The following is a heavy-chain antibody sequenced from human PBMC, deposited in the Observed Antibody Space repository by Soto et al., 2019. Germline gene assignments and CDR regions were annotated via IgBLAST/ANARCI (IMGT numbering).Heavy chain of an antibody. J-gene: IGHJ4*02. CDR3: ARGPTDYYDNSANYFLEY. D-gene: IGHD3-22*01. CDR1: GYTFITYG. V-gene: IGHV1-18*01. Sequence: QVQLVQSGAEVNKPGASVKVSCKASGYTFITYGVSWVRQAPGQGLDWLGWISTYNGNTRYAERLQGRVTMTTDTTTNTAYMELRNLRSDDTAVYYCARGPTDYYDNSANYFLEYGGQGTLVTVSS. CDR2: ISTYNGNT.